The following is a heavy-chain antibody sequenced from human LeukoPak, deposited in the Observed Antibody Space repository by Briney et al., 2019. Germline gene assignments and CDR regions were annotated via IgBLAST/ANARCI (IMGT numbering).Heavy chain of an antibody. CDR1: GFTVSGNY. CDR2: IYSGGRT. CDR3: ARNSLGRKLGLYFDS. J-gene: IGHJ4*02. Sequence: PGGSLRLPCAASGFTVSGNYMTWVRQAPGKGLEWVSVIYSGGRTFYVDSVEGRFTISRDKSKNTLYLQMNSLRAEDTAVYYCARNSLGRKLGLYFDSWGQGTLVTVSS. V-gene: IGHV3-66*01. D-gene: IGHD3-16*01.